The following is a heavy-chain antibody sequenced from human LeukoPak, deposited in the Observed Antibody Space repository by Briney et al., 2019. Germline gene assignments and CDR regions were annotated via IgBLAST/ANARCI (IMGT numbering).Heavy chain of an antibody. CDR1: GGTFSSYG. Sequence: SVKVSCKASGGTFSSYGISWVRQAPGQGLEWVGGIVPIFRTTNYAEQFQGRVTITTDESTNTAYLDLSSLRSEDTGVYYCAKDDGSATMGFDSWGQGTLVSVSS. V-gene: IGHV1-69*05. CDR2: IVPIFRTT. D-gene: IGHD1-26*01. J-gene: IGHJ5*01. CDR3: AKDDGSATMGFDS.